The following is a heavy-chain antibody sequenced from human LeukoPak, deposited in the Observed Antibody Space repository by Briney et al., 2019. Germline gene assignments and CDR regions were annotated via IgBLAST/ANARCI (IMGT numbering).Heavy chain of an antibody. CDR3: ATSIAVAGTGLYYYYYGMDV. D-gene: IGHD6-19*01. Sequence: GGSLRLSCAASGFTVSSNYMSWVRQAPGKGLEWVSVIYSGGSTYYADSVKGRFTISRDNSKNTLYLQMNSLRAEDTAVYYCATSIAVAGTGLYYYYYGMDVWGQGTTVTVSS. CDR2: IYSGGST. J-gene: IGHJ6*02. V-gene: IGHV3-66*01. CDR1: GFTVSSNY.